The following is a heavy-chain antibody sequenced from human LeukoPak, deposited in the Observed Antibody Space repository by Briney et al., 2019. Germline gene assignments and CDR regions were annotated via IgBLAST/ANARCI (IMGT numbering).Heavy chain of an antibody. D-gene: IGHD3-9*01. V-gene: IGHV4-59*08. CDR1: GGSLNTFY. CDR3: ARRHYDILTGYMGFDY. Sequence: SETLSLTCTVSGGSLNTFYWSWIRQPPGKGLEWIGYIYYSGSTNYNPSLKSRVTISVDTSKNQFSLKLSSVTAADTAVYYCARRHYDILTGYMGFDYWGQGTLVTVSS. J-gene: IGHJ4*02. CDR2: IYYSGST.